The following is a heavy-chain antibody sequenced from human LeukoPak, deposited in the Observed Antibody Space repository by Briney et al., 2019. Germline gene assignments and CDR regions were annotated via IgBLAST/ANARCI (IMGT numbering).Heavy chain of an antibody. CDR2: INHSGST. V-gene: IGHV4-34*01. D-gene: IGHD4-17*01. CDR3: ARVGYGDPTDY. J-gene: IGHJ4*02. Sequence: SETLSLXCAVYGGSFSGYYWRWIRQPPGKGLEWIGEINHSGSTNYNPSLKSRVTISVDTSKNQFSVKLSSVTAADTAVYYCARVGYGDPTDYWGQGTLVTVSS. CDR1: GGSFSGYY.